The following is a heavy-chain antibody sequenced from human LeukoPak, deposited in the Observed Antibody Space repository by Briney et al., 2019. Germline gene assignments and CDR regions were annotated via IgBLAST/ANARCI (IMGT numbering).Heavy chain of an antibody. CDR3: ARDGGSSTMEPTGGYYYYGMDV. Sequence: GGSLRLSCAASGFTFSSYWMHWVRQIPGQGLVWVSRLNGDGTRATYADSVKGRFTISRDNSKNTLSLQLNSLRAEDTAVCYCARDGGSSTMEPTGGYYYYGMDVWGQGTTVTVSS. J-gene: IGHJ6*02. D-gene: IGHD1-1*01. CDR1: GFTFSSYW. V-gene: IGHV3-74*01. CDR2: LNGDGTRA.